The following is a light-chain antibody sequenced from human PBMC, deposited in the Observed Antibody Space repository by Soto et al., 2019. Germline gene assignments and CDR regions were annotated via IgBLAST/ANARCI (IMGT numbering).Light chain of an antibody. CDR2: GAS. J-gene: IGKJ1*01. Sequence: EIVMTQSPATVPVSPGERVTLSCRASQSVSIDLAWYQQKPGQAPRLLIYGASTRATDIPPSFTGSGSGTEFTLTISSLQPDDFATYYCQQYNSYSGTFGQGTKVEIK. V-gene: IGKV3-15*01. CDR1: QSVSID. CDR3: QQYNSYSGT.